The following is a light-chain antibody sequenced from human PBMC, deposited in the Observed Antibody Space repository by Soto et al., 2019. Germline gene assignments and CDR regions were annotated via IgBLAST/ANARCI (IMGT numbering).Light chain of an antibody. CDR2: LAS. Sequence: DIQMTQSPSTLSAFVGDRVTIPCRASQTISTSLAWYQQKPGKAPKLLIYLASTLQSGVPARFSGSGTATEFTLSISSLQPDDFATYYCQQYGTSSRTFGQGTKVDIK. CDR3: QQYGTSSRT. CDR1: QTISTS. V-gene: IGKV1-5*03. J-gene: IGKJ1*01.